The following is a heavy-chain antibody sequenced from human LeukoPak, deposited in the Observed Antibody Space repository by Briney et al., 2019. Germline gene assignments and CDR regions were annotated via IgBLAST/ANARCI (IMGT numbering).Heavy chain of an antibody. CDR3: ARGAVVTRGYFDY. CDR1: GFTFSSYA. D-gene: IGHD4-23*01. J-gene: IGHJ4*02. Sequence: GGSLRLSCAASGFTFSSYAMHWVRQAPGKGLEWVAVISYDGSNKYYADSVKGRFTISRDNSKNTLDLQMNSLRAEDTAVYYCARGAVVTRGYFDYWGQGTLVTVSS. V-gene: IGHV3-30*04. CDR2: ISYDGSNK.